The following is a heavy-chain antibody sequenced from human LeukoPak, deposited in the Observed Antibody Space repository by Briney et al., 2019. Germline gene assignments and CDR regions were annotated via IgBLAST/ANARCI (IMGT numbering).Heavy chain of an antibody. CDR1: GGSISSYY. CDR3: ARGYYGSGSNHDAFDI. Sequence: SETLSLTCTVSGGSISSYYWSWIRQPPGKGLEWIGYIYYSGSTNYNPSLKSRVTISVDTSKNQFSLKLSSVTAADTAVYYCARGYYGSGSNHDAFDIWSQGTMVTVSS. J-gene: IGHJ3*02. CDR2: IYYSGST. D-gene: IGHD3-10*01. V-gene: IGHV4-59*01.